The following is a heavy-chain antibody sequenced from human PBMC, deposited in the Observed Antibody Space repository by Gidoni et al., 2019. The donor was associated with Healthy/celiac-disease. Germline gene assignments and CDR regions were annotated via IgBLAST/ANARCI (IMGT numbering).Heavy chain of an antibody. CDR3: ARGGWELLPPFDY. J-gene: IGHJ4*02. Sequence: QVQLQESGPGLVKPSETLSLTCAVSGYYISSGYYWGWIRQPPGKGLEWIGSIYHSGSTYHHPSLKIRVTISVDTSKNQFSLKLSSVTAADTAVYYCARGGWELLPPFDYWGQGTLVTVSS. CDR2: IYHSGST. V-gene: IGHV4-38-2*01. D-gene: IGHD1-26*01. CDR1: GYYISSGYY.